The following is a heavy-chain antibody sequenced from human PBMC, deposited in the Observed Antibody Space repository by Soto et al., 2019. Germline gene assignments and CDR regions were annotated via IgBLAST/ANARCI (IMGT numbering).Heavy chain of an antibody. CDR2: IDPSDSYT. CDR3: ARDPIAVAGTAYYYYYGMDV. V-gene: IGHV5-10-1*01. J-gene: IGHJ6*02. Sequence: ESLKISCKGSGYSFTSYWISWVRQMPGKGLEWMGRIDPSDSYTNYSPSFQGHVTISADKSISTAYLQWSSLKASDTAMYYCARDPIAVAGTAYYYYYGMDVWGQGTTVTVSS. CDR1: GYSFTSYW. D-gene: IGHD6-19*01.